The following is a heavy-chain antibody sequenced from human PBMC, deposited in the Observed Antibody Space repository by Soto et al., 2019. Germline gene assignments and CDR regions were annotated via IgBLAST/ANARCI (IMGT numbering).Heavy chain of an antibody. Sequence: QITLEESGPPLVKPTQTLTLTCTFSGFSLTTDGVGVGWIRQAPGKALEWLAVIHWNDDKNYSPSLMTRLTITKDTSKNQVVVTMTDVDPVDTGTYYCAHRRVAYGLDVWGQGTTVTVSS. CDR3: AHRRVAYGLDV. CDR2: IHWNDDK. V-gene: IGHV2-5*01. CDR1: GFSLTTDGVG. J-gene: IGHJ6*02.